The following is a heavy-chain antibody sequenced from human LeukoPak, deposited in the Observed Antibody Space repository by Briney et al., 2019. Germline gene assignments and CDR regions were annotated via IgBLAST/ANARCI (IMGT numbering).Heavy chain of an antibody. D-gene: IGHD2-8*01. V-gene: IGHV3-21*01. Sequence: GGSLRLSCAASGFTFSSYGMHWVRQAPGKGLEWVSSISSSSSYIYYADSVKGRFTISRDNAKNSLYLQMNSLRAEDTAVCYCARDPGYCTNGVCYGYYFDYWGQGTLVTVSS. J-gene: IGHJ4*02. CDR1: GFTFSSYG. CDR3: ARDPGYCTNGVCYGYYFDY. CDR2: ISSSSSYI.